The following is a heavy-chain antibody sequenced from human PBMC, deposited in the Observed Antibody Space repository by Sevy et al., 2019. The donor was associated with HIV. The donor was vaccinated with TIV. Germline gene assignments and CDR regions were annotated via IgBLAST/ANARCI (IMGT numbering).Heavy chain of an antibody. CDR1: GFTFRSYA. Sequence: GGSLRLSCSASGFTFRSYAMNWVRQAPGKGLEWVSAITGNGGSTYYADSVKGRFTISRDNSKSTLYLQMNSLRAEDTALYYCAKDLAYESSGYHDYWGQGTLVTVSP. CDR3: AKDLAYESSGYHDY. CDR2: ITGNGGST. J-gene: IGHJ4*02. D-gene: IGHD3-22*01. V-gene: IGHV3-23*01.